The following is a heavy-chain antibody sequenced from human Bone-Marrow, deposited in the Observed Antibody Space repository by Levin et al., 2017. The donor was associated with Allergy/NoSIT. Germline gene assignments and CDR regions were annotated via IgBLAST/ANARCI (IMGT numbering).Heavy chain of an antibody. CDR2: ISASSSYI. J-gene: IGHJ4*02. V-gene: IGHV3-21*01. D-gene: IGHD3-22*01. Sequence: RTGGSLRLSCEASGFRFSSYSMVWVRQAPGKGLEWVSSISASSSYIFYPDSVRGRFIISRDNGKNSLYLEMSNLRAEDTAVYYCARVGYSATAPYYFDYWGQGTLVTVSS. CDR3: ARVGYSATAPYYFDY. CDR1: GFRFSSYS.